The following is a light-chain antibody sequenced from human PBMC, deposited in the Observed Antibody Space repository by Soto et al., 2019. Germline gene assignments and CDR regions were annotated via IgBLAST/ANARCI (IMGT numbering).Light chain of an antibody. CDR3: SSYAGSSNV. CDR2: EVN. CDR1: SSDVGGYNY. V-gene: IGLV2-8*01. Sequence: QSVLTQPPSASGSPGQSVAISCTGTSSDVGGYNYVSWYQQHPGKAPKLMIYEVNERPSGIPDRFSGSKSGNTASLTVSGLQAKDEADYYCSSYAGSSNVFGTGTKVTVL. J-gene: IGLJ1*01.